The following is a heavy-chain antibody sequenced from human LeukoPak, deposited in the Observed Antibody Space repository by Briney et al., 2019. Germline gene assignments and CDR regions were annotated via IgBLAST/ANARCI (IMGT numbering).Heavy chain of an antibody. D-gene: IGHD3-9*01. CDR3: ARGHPDYDILTGYYYFDY. CDR1: GYTFTSYG. Sequence: ASVKVSCEASGYTFTSYGISWVRQAPGQGLEWMGWISAYNGNTNYAQKLQGRVTMTTDTSTSTAYMELRSLRSDDTAVYDCARGHPDYDILTGYYYFDYWGQGTLVTVSS. CDR2: ISAYNGNT. V-gene: IGHV1-18*01. J-gene: IGHJ4*02.